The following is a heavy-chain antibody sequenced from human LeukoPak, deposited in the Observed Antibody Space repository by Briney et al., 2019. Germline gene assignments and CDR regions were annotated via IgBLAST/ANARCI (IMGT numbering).Heavy chain of an antibody. Sequence: SETLSLTCTVSGGSISSSSYYWDWIRQPPGKGLEWIGSIYYSGSTYYNPSLKSRVTISVDTSKNQFSLKLSSVTAADTAVYYCARGSYSSSWYVGDYYYYYMDVWGKGTTVTVSS. J-gene: IGHJ6*03. D-gene: IGHD6-13*01. CDR3: ARGSYSSSWYVGDYYYYYMDV. CDR1: GGSISSSSYY. CDR2: IYYSGST. V-gene: IGHV4-39*07.